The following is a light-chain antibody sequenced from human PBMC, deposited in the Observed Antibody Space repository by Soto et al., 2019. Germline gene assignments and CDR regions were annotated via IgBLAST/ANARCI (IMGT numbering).Light chain of an antibody. CDR3: QQYYSTPPT. Sequence: DIVMTQSPDSLAVSLGERATINCKSSQSVLYSSNNKNYLAWYQQQPGQPPKLLIYWASTRESGVPDRFSGSGSGTDFTLTISSLQAEDVAGYYCQQYYSTPPTFGQGTKVEIK. CDR2: WAS. V-gene: IGKV4-1*01. J-gene: IGKJ1*01. CDR1: QSVLYSSNNKNY.